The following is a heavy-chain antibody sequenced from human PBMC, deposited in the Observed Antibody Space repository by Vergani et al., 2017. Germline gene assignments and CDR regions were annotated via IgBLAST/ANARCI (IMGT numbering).Heavy chain of an antibody. CDR1: SYSISSGYY. CDR3: ARDGRYYDILTGYSKSPLVFDY. Sequence: QVQLQESGPGLVKPSETLSLTCTVSSYSISSGYYWGWIRQPPGKGLEWIGSIYHSGSTHYNPSLKSRVTISVDTSKNQFSLKLSSVTAADTAVYYCARDGRYYDILTGYSKSPLVFDYWGQGTLVTVSS. V-gene: IGHV4-38-2*02. J-gene: IGHJ4*02. D-gene: IGHD3-9*01. CDR2: IYHSGST.